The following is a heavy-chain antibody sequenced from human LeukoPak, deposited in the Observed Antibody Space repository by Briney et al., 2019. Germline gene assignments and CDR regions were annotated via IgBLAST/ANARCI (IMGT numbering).Heavy chain of an antibody. V-gene: IGHV1-8*01. Sequence: ASVNVSCKASGYTFTSYDINWVRQAPGQGLEWMGWMNPNSGNTAYAQKFQGRVTMTRNTSISTAYMELSSLRSEDTAVYYCARGQGRTYYDIFWGQGTLVTVSS. J-gene: IGHJ4*02. CDR3: ARGQGRTYYDIF. CDR2: MNPNSGNT. CDR1: GYTFTSYD. D-gene: IGHD3-9*01.